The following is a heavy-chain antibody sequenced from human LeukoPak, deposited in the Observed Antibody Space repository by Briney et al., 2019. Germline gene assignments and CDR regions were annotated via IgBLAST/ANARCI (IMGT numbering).Heavy chain of an antibody. CDR3: ARAMVRGLSNPFDS. CDR2: IYYSGST. CDR1: GGSISSSPFS. J-gene: IGHJ4*02. V-gene: IGHV4-39*01. D-gene: IGHD3-10*01. Sequence: SETLSLTCTVSGGSISSSPFSWGWIRQPPGRGLEWLGSIYYSGSTYYNPSLKSRVTISVDTSKNQFSLKLNSVTAADTAVYYCARAMVRGLSNPFDSWGQGTLVTVSS.